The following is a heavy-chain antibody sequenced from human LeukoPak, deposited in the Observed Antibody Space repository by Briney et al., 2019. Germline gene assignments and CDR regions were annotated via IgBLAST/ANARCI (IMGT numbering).Heavy chain of an antibody. CDR3: ARHYYGSGSGRWFDP. CDR2: IYSGGST. J-gene: IGHJ5*02. Sequence: PGGSLRLSCAASGFTVGSNYMSWVRQAPGKGLEWVSVIYSGGSTYYADSVKDRFNISRDNSKNTLYLQMNSLRVEDTAVYYCARHYYGSGSGRWFDPWGQGTLVTVSS. D-gene: IGHD3-10*01. CDR1: GFTVGSNY. V-gene: IGHV3-66*04.